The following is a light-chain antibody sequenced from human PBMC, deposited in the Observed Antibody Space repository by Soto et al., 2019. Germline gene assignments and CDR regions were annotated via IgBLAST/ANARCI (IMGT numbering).Light chain of an antibody. CDR1: QDISNY. CDR2: DAS. CDR3: QQYDNLPYT. V-gene: IGKV1-33*01. J-gene: IGKJ2*01. Sequence: DIQMTQSPSSLSASVGDRVTITCQASQDISNYLNWDQQKPGKAPKLLINDASNLETGVSSRFSGSGSGTDFTFTISSLQPEDIATYYCQQYDNLPYTFGQGTKVDIK.